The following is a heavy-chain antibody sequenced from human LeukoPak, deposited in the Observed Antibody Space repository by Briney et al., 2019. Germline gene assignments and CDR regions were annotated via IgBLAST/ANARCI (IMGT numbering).Heavy chain of an antibody. CDR2: LDPEDGET. CDR3: ATDRGGRRYQLLYQNWFDP. V-gene: IGHV1-24*01. Sequence: ASVKVSCKVSGYTLTELSMHWVRQAPGKGLEWMGGLDPEDGETIYAQKFQGRVTMTEDTSTDTAYMELSSLRSEDTAVYYCATDRGGRRYQLLYQNWFDPWGQGTLVTVSS. J-gene: IGHJ5*02. D-gene: IGHD2-2*02. CDR1: GYTLTELS.